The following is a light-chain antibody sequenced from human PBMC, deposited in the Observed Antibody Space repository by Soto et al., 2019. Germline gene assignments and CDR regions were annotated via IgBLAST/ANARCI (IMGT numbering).Light chain of an antibody. CDR1: QNIDRY. J-gene: IGKJ5*01. Sequence: DIQMTPSPSSLSASVGDRVTITCRASQNIDRYLGWYQQKPGKAPVLLIYAASSLHSGVLSRFLGSGSGTDVTLTISNLQPEDFATYFCQQTYSIPPVTFGQGTRLEIK. CDR3: QQTYSIPPVT. CDR2: AAS. V-gene: IGKV1-39*01.